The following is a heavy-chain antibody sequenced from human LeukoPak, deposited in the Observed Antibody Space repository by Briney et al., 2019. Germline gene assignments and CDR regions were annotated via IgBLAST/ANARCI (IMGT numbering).Heavy chain of an antibody. CDR2: IHSSGRT. Sequence: SETLSLTCTVSGGSIISYYWSWIRQSPQKGLEWIAYIHSSGRTNYNPSLKSRVTISVDTSKNQFSLKVTSMTAADTGVYYCTRSFPGIVGAADFWGQGTLVTVSS. CDR1: GGSIISYY. CDR3: TRSFPGIVGAADF. D-gene: IGHD1-26*01. V-gene: IGHV4-59*01. J-gene: IGHJ4*02.